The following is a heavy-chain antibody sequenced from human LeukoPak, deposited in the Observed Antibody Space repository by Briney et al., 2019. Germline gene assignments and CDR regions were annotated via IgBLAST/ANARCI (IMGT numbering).Heavy chain of an antibody. CDR1: GGSFSGYY. CDR3: ARAPSGATPGYFDY. Sequence: SETLSLTCAVYGGSFSGYYWSWIRQPPGKGLEWIGYIYHSGSTYYNPSLKSRVTISVDRSKNQFSLKLSSVTAADTAVYYCARAPSGATPGYFDYWGQGTLVTVSS. CDR2: IYHSGST. V-gene: IGHV4-30-2*01. J-gene: IGHJ4*02. D-gene: IGHD1-26*01.